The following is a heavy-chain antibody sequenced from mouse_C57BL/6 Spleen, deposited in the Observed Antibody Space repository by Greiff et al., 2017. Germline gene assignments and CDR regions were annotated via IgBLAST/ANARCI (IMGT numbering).Heavy chain of an antibody. J-gene: IGHJ4*01. CDR2: IDPETGGT. D-gene: IGHD3-1*01. CDR3: TRVGAKRAAMDY. Sequence: QVQLQQSGAELVRPGASVTLSCKASGYTFTDYEMHWVKQTPVHGLEWIGAIDPETGGTAYNQKFKGKAILTADKSSSTAYMELRSLTSEDSAVYYCTRVGAKRAAMDYWGQGTSVTVSS. V-gene: IGHV1-15*01. CDR1: GYTFTDYE.